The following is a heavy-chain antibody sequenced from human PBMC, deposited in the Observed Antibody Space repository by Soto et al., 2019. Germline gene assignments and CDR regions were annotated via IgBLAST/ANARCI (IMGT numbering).Heavy chain of an antibody. D-gene: IGHD1-20*01. J-gene: IGHJ6*02. Sequence: PGGSLRLSCVASGFTVSGSAMHWVRQASGKGLEWVGRIRSKANSYATAYAASVKGRFTISRDDSKNTAYLQMNSLKTEDTAVYYCTKYNLGIYGMDVWGQGTTVTVSS. CDR2: IRSKANSYAT. CDR1: GFTVSGSA. V-gene: IGHV3-73*01. CDR3: TKYNLGIYGMDV.